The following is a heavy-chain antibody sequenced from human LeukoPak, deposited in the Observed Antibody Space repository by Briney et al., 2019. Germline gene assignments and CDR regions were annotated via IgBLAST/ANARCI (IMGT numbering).Heavy chain of an antibody. V-gene: IGHV1-8*01. Sequence: GASVKVSCTASGYTFTSYDINWVRQATGQGLEWMGWMNPNSGNTGYAQKFQGRVTMTRNTSISTAYMELSSLRSEDTAVYYCARGAGHSGGSYFDYWGQGTLVTVSP. D-gene: IGHD1-26*01. CDR2: MNPNSGNT. CDR3: ARGAGHSGGSYFDY. CDR1: GYTFTSYD. J-gene: IGHJ4*02.